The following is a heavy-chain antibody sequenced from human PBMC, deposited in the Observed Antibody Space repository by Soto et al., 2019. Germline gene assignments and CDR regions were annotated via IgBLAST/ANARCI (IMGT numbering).Heavy chain of an antibody. CDR2: IIPIFGTA. J-gene: IGHJ4*02. CDR3: ARDRYYDSSGYFYYFDY. V-gene: IGHV1-69*06. Sequence: SVKGSCTASGGTFSSYAVSWVRQEPGQGLEWMGGIIPIFGTANYAQKFQGRVTITADKSTSTAYMELSSLRSEDTAVYYCARDRYYDSSGYFYYFDYWGQGTLVTVS. D-gene: IGHD3-22*01. CDR1: GGTFSSYA.